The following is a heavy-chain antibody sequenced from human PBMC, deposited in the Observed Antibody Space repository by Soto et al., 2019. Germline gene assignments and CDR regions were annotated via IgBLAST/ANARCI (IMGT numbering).Heavy chain of an antibody. J-gene: IGHJ6*04. Sequence: EVQLLESGGGLVQPGGSLRLSCAASGFTFSNYAMIWVRQTAGKGLEWVSAISGSGGTTHYAESVKGRFTISRENSKSTLYLEMNSLKDEDTAIYYCAKVYMDVWGKGTTVTVSS. CDR1: GFTFSNYA. CDR2: ISGSGGTT. V-gene: IGHV3-23*01. CDR3: AKVYMDV.